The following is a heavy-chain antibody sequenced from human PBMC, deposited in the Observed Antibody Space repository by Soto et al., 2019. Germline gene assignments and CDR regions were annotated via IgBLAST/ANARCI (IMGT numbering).Heavy chain of an antibody. Sequence: QVQLQESGPGLVKPSQTLSLTCTVSGGSISSGGYYWSWIRQHPGKGLEWIGYISYSGSTYYTPSLKSRVTLSVDTSKTQCSLKLSSVTAAGTAVYYCARSGYSYGPNPLLYWGQGTLVTVSS. CDR3: ARSGYSYGPNPLLY. J-gene: IGHJ4*02. D-gene: IGHD5-18*01. V-gene: IGHV4-31*03. CDR2: ISYSGST. CDR1: GGSISSGGYY.